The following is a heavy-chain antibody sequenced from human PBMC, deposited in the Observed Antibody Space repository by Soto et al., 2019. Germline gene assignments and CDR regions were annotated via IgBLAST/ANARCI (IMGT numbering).Heavy chain of an antibody. CDR1: GVSIDNFF. V-gene: IGHV4-59*01. D-gene: IGHD3-16*01. J-gene: IGHJ5*02. CDR2: VSQGGTTAYMYEGETT. Sequence: QVQLQESGPGLLRPSETLSLTCTVSGVSIDNFFWSWIRQTPGTGLEWMGYVSQGGTTAYMYEGETTSYNPSLESRATISLDLPKNQFSLKLTSVTAADTAVYYCARDRGGITVSSKPLGEWFDPWGQGTLVTVSS. CDR3: ARDRGGITVSSKPLGEWFDP.